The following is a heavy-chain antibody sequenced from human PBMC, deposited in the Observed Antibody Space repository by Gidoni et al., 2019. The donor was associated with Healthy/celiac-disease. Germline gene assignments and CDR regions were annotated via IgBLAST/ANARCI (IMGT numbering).Heavy chain of an antibody. CDR2: IYYSGST. CDR1: GGSISSGGYY. J-gene: IGHJ5*02. V-gene: IGHV4-31*03. CDR3: ARYYYDSSGYPISGGWFDP. D-gene: IGHD3-22*01. Sequence: QVQLQESGPGLVKPSQTLSLTCTVSGGSISSGGYYWSWIRQHPGKGLEWIGYIYYSGSTYYNPSLKSRVTISVDTSKNQFSLKLSSVTAADTAVYYCARYYYDSSGYPISGGWFDPWGQGTLVTVSS.